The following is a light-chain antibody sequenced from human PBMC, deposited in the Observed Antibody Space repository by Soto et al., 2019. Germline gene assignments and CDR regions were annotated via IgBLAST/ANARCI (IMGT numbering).Light chain of an antibody. V-gene: IGLV2-14*01. CDR3: SSYSISTAYL. CDR1: SSDVGGYDY. Sequence: QSVLTQPASVSGSPGQSITISCTGTSSDVGGYDYVSWYQLHPGKAPKLMVVEVSNRPSGFSYRFSGSKSGNTAALTISGLQAEDEADYVCSSYSISTAYLFGNGTKGTVL. J-gene: IGLJ1*01. CDR2: EVS.